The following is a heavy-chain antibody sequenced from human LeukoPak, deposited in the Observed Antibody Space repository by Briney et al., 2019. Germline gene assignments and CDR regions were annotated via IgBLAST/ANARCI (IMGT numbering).Heavy chain of an antibody. J-gene: IGHJ4*02. CDR3: ARVRDNLRNQPFDS. Sequence: SETLSLTCTVSGGFMSNYYWSWIRQPPGKGLEWIGYVHYTGNTYYNPSLKGRVTILVDTSKNHFSLKLRSATAADTAVYYCARVRDNLRNQPFDSWGQGTLVTVSS. D-gene: IGHD1-14*01. CDR1: GGFMSNYY. CDR2: VHYTGNT. V-gene: IGHV4-59*01.